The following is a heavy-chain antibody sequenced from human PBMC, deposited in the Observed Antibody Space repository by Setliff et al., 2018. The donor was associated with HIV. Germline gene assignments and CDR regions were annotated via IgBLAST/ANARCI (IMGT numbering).Heavy chain of an antibody. CDR3: ASAAQDTPMAN. Sequence: SETLSLTCAVSGRTFSLHYYTWIRQSPLRGLEWIGEINHSGSTDYNPSLKSRVTISVDTSKNQFSLRLTSVTAADTAVYYCASAAQDTPMANWGQGTLVTVSS. CDR2: INHSGST. J-gene: IGHJ4*02. CDR1: GRTFSLHY. V-gene: IGHV4-34*01. D-gene: IGHD5-18*01.